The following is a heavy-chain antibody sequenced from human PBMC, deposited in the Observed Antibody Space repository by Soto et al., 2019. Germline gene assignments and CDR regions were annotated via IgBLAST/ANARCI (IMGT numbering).Heavy chain of an antibody. J-gene: IGHJ4*02. CDR1: GGSISSYY. CDR2: IYFRGST. Sequence: SETLSLTCTVSGGSISSYYWSWIRQPPGKGLEWIGNIYFRGSTYYSPSLKGRGTISVDTSKNQFSLKLSSVTAADTAVYYCARIYDSSGDVDYWGQGTLVTGSS. CDR3: ARIYDSSGDVDY. V-gene: IGHV4-4*09. D-gene: IGHD3-22*01.